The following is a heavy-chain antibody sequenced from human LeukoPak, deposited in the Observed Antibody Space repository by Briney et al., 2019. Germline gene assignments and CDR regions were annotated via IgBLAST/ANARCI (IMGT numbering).Heavy chain of an antibody. D-gene: IGHD3-10*01. CDR3: ARTMVRGVISAFDI. V-gene: IGHV3-48*03. J-gene: IGHJ3*02. CDR1: GFTFSSYE. CDR2: ISSSGSTI. Sequence: GGSLRLSCAASGFTFSSYEMNWVRQAPGKGLEWVSYISSSGSTIYYADSVKGRFTISRDNAKNSLYLQMNSLRAEDTAVYYCARTMVRGVISAFDIWGQGTMVTVSS.